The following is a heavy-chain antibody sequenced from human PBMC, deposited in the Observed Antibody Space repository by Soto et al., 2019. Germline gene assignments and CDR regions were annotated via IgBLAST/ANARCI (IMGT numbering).Heavy chain of an antibody. J-gene: IGHJ3*02. CDR1: EFTFSDYG. Sequence: GGSLRLSCAASEFTFSDYGMNWVRQAPGKGLEWISYISASSSTISYISTSRSTIYSADSVKGRFTISRDNAKNSLYLQMHSLRAEDTAVYYCARLVGPHRRYGDYVGAFNIWGQGTMVTVSS. D-gene: IGHD4-17*01. V-gene: IGHV3-48*01. CDR2: ISTSRSTI. CDR3: ARLVGPHRRYGDYVGAFNI.